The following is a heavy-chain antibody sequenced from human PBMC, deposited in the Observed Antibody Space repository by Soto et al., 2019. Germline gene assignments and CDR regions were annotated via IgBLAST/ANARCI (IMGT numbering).Heavy chain of an antibody. V-gene: IGHV3-30*18. CDR3: AKDPAGYCSSSSCYNQYFHH. CDR2: ISYDGSEK. D-gene: IGHD2-2*02. CDR1: GFTFGSYG. Sequence: LRLSCVVSGFTFGSYGMHWVRQAPGKGLEWVAVISYDGSEKYNADSVKGRFTISRDNSKNTLYLQMDSLRVEDTALYYCAKDPAGYCSSSSCYNQYFHHWGQGTLVTVSS. J-gene: IGHJ1*01.